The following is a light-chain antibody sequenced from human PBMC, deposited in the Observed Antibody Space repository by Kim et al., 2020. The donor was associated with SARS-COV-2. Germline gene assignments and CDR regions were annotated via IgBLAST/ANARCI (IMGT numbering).Light chain of an antibody. CDR2: LTSDGSH. J-gene: IGLJ3*02. CDR1: SGHSSYA. CDR3: QTWGTGIRV. Sequence: ASVKLTGTLSSGHSSYAIAWHQQQPEKGPRYLMKLTSDGSHSKGDGIPDRFSGSSSGAERYLTISSLQSEDEADYYCQTWGTGIRVFGGGTQLTVL. V-gene: IGLV4-69*01.